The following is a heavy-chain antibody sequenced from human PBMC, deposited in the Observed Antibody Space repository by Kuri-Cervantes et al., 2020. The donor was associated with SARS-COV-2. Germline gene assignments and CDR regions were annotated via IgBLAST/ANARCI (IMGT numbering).Heavy chain of an antibody. J-gene: IGHJ4*02. Sequence: LSLTCAASGFTFSDYYMTWIRQAPGKGLEWVSYISSSGSTIYYADSVKGRFTISRDNAKNSLYLQMNSLRAEDTAVYYCARRGGYSYGYSVGQEDYWGQGTLVTVSS. V-gene: IGHV3-11*04. CDR3: ARRGGYSYGYSVGQEDY. CDR1: GFTFSDYY. D-gene: IGHD5-18*01. CDR2: ISSSGSTI.